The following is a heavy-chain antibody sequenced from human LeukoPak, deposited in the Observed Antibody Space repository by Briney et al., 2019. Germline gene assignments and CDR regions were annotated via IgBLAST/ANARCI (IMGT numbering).Heavy chain of an antibody. V-gene: IGHV3-11*01. J-gene: IGHJ6*02. Sequence: GGSLRLSCAASGFTFSDYYMTWIRQAPGKGLEWVSHIAHSGNGMWYADAVKGRFTISRGNAKNLLFLQMDSLRAEDTAVYYCAGGHYEMGVWGQGTTVIVSS. CDR3: AGGHYEMGV. CDR2: IAHSGNGM. CDR1: GFTFSDYY.